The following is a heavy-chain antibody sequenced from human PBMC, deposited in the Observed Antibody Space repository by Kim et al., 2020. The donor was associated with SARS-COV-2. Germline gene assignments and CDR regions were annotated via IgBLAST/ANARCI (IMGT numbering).Heavy chain of an antibody. CDR1: GGSISSYY. CDR3: ARAAIFGTWDY. Sequence: SETLSLTCTVSGGSISSYYWSWIRQHPGEGLEWIVYIYYSGSTNYNHSLKSRVTISVDTSKNQFSLKLSSVTAADTAVYYCARAAIFGTWDYWGQGTLVTVSS. CDR2: IYYSGST. V-gene: IGHV4-59*01. J-gene: IGHJ4*02. D-gene: IGHD3-3*01.